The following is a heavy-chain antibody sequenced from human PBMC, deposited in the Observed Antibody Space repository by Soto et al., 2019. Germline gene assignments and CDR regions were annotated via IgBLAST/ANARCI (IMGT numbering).Heavy chain of an antibody. J-gene: IGHJ6*02. CDR3: ARGLSDCSSASCSAYYYYGMDV. CDR1: GGSFSGYY. CDR2: INHSGST. D-gene: IGHD2-2*01. V-gene: IGHV4-34*01. Sequence: QVQLQQWGAGLLKPSETLSLTCAVYGGSFSGYYWSWIRQPPGKGLEWIGEINHSGSTNYNPSLKSRVTISVDTSKNQFSLKLSSVTAADTAVYYCARGLSDCSSASCSAYYYYGMDVWGQGTTVTVSS.